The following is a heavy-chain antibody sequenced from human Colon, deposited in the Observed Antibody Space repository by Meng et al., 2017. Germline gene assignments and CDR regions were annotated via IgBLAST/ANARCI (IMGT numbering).Heavy chain of an antibody. Sequence: QGQLVESGGGLAKPGGSLRLSCAASGFNFSDYYMTWIRQAPGKGLEWVSYISSSGSATYYADSVKGRFTISRDNAENTLFLQMNSLRAEDTAVYYCVRGVGQQMTRYQFDSWGQGTLVTVSS. D-gene: IGHD6-13*01. CDR1: GFNFSDYY. V-gene: IGHV3-11*04. J-gene: IGHJ4*02. CDR3: VRGVGQQMTRYQFDS. CDR2: ISSSGSAT.